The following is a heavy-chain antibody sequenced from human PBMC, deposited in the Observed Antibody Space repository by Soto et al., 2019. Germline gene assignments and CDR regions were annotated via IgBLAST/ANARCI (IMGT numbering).Heavy chain of an antibody. CDR3: ARGRDYGGTYFAY. D-gene: IGHD4-17*01. J-gene: IGHJ4*02. CDR1: GFTFRSYA. V-gene: IGHV3-30-3*01. CDR2: ISYDGSNK. Sequence: QVQLVESGGGVVQPGRSLRLSCAASGFTFRSYAMHWARQAPGKGLEWVATISYDGSNKYYADSVKGRFTVSRDNSKNTLYLQMNSLRAEDTAVYYCARGRDYGGTYFAYWGQGTLVAVA.